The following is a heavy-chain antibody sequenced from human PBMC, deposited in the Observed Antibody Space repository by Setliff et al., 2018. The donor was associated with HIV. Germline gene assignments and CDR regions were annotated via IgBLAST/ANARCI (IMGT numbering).Heavy chain of an antibody. V-gene: IGHV3-7*05. D-gene: IGHD3-22*01. J-gene: IGHJ6*02. CDR3: ARSFPYYYESGGLYAMDV. CDR2: IKQDGSEK. Sequence: PGGSLRLSCAASGFTFSSYWMSWVRQAPGKGLEWVANIKQDGSEKYYVDSVKGRFTISRDNAKNSLYLQMNSLRAEDTAVYYCARSFPYYYESGGLYAMDVWGLGTTVTVSS. CDR1: GFTFSSYW.